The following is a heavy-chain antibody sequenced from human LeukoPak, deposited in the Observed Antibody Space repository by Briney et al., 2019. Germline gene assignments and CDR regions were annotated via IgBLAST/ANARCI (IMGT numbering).Heavy chain of an antibody. CDR2: ISAYNGNT. CDR3: ARPQLVIVPSGAFDI. CDR1: GYTFTSYG. Sequence: ASVKVSCKASGYTFTSYGISWVRQAPGQGLEWMGWISAYNGNTNYAQKLQGRVTMTTDTSTSTAYMELRSLRSDDTAVYYCARPQLVIVPSGAFDIWGQGTMVTVSS. D-gene: IGHD3-22*01. J-gene: IGHJ3*02. V-gene: IGHV1-18*01.